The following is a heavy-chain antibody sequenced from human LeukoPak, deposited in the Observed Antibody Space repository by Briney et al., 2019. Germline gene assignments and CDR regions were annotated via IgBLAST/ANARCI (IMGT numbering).Heavy chain of an antibody. CDR2: IYTSGST. V-gene: IGHV4-61*02. J-gene: IGHJ5*02. CDR3: AKGAGPPWFDP. Sequence: SETLSLTCTVSGGSISSGSYYWSWIRQPAGKGLEWIGRIYTSGSTNYNPSLKSRVTISVDTSKNQFSLKLSSVTAADTAVYYCAKGAGPPWFDPWGQGTLVIVSS. CDR1: GGSISSGSYY. D-gene: IGHD6-19*01.